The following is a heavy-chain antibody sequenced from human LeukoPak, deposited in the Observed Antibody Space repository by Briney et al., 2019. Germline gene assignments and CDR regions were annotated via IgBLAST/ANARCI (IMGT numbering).Heavy chain of an antibody. CDR3: ARHNTAMVTFDY. V-gene: IGHV4-4*09. J-gene: IGHJ4*02. Sequence: PSETLSLTCTVSGGSISSYYWSWIRQPPGKGLEWIGYIYTSGSTNYNPSLKSRVTISVDTSKNQFSLKLSSVTAADTAVYYCARHNTAMVTFDYWGQGTLVTVSS. D-gene: IGHD5-18*01. CDR1: GGSISSYY. CDR2: IYTSGST.